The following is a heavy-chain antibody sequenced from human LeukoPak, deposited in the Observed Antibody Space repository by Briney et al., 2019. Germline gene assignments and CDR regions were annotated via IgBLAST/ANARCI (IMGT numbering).Heavy chain of an antibody. CDR2: INQDVSRI. Sequence: GGSLRLSCAGSGFDFSRYWMAWVRQAPGKGLEWVASINQDVSRIHYVDSVKGRFTISRDKAKSSLFLQMTSLRVEDTAVYYCARLKDDVTKFDYWGQGTLVTVSS. J-gene: IGHJ4*02. V-gene: IGHV3-7*01. CDR1: GFDFSRYW. D-gene: IGHD2-8*01. CDR3: ARLKDDVTKFDY.